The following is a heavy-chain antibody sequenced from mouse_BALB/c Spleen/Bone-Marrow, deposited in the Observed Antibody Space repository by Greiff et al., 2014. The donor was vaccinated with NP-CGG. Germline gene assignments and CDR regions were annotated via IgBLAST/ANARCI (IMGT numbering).Heavy chain of an antibody. Sequence: QVQLKHSGAELVRPGASVKLSCKASGYSFTNYWMNWVKQRPGQGLEWIGMIHPSDSETRLNQKFKDKATLTVDKSSSTAYMQLSSPTSEDSAIYYCARFGNYEGFAYWGQGTLVTVSA. CDR3: ARFGNYEGFAY. CDR2: IHPSDSET. CDR1: GYSFTNYW. J-gene: IGHJ3*01. V-gene: IGHV1-74*01. D-gene: IGHD2-1*01.